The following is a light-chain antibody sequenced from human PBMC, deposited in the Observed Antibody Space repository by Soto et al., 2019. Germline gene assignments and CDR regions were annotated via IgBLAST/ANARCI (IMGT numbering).Light chain of an antibody. CDR1: QSVTSSF. CDR2: GAL. CDR3: QQRSNWPIT. V-gene: IGKV3D-20*02. J-gene: IGKJ5*01. Sequence: EIVLTQSPGTLSLSPGDRVALSCRASQSVTSSFVAWYQQKPGQAPRLLIYGALSRATGIPDRFSGSGFGTDFTLTISRLEPEDFAVYYCQQRSNWPITFGQGTRLEIK.